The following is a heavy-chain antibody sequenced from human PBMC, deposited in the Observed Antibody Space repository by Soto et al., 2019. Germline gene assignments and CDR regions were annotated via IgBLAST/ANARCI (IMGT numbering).Heavy chain of an antibody. CDR3: AREVVVVAENYYYYGMDV. CDR1: GCTFIRYC. CDR2: INSDGSST. J-gene: IGHJ6*02. D-gene: IGHD2-15*01. Sequence: ALRLCCPASGCTFIRYCMHWVRQAPGKWLVWVSRINSDGSSTSYADSVKGRFTISRDNAKNTLYLQMNSLRAEDTAVYYCAREVVVVAENYYYYGMDVWGQGTTVTVSS. V-gene: IGHV3-74*01.